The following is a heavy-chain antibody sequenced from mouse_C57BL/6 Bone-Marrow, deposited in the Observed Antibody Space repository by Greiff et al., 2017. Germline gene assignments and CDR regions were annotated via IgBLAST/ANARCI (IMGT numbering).Heavy chain of an antibody. D-gene: IGHD1-1*01. J-gene: IGHJ2*01. CDR1: GYTFTSYW. Sequence: QVQLQQPGAELVKPGASVKLSCKASGYTFTSYWMHWVKQRPGQGLEWIGMIHPNSGSTNYNEKFKSKATLTVDKSSSTAYMQLSSLTSEDSAVYYCALPIYYYGSSYFDYWGQGTTLTVSS. CDR2: IHPNSGST. CDR3: ALPIYYYGSSYFDY. V-gene: IGHV1-64*01.